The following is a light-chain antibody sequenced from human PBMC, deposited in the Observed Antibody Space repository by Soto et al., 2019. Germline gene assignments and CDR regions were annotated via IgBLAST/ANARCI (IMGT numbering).Light chain of an antibody. CDR1: QSINNW. CDR3: QQYDTYPLT. V-gene: IGKV1-5*01. J-gene: IGKJ4*01. Sequence: DVQMTQSPSSLSASVGDRVTITCRASQSINNWLAWYQQKPGKAPKFLIYDASTLETGVPSRFSGSAYGTEFTLTISGLQPEDVASYYCQQYDTYPLTFGGGTRVELK. CDR2: DAS.